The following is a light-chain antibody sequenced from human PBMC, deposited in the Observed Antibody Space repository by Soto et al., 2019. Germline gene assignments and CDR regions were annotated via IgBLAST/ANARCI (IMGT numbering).Light chain of an antibody. Sequence: EIVLTQSPATLPLSPWERATLFCRASQSVRNLLAWYQQKPGQAPRLLIYDASHRATGIPARFIGSGSGTDFTLTITTLEPEDFAVYYCHQRSTWLWTFGQGTKVDIK. CDR3: HQRSTWLWT. V-gene: IGKV3-11*01. CDR2: DAS. J-gene: IGKJ1*01. CDR1: QSVRNL.